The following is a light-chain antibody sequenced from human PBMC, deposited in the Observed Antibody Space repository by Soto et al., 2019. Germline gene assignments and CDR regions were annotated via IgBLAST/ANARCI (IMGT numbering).Light chain of an antibody. Sequence: DIQLTQSPSFLSASVGDRVTITCRASQGISTYLAWYQQKPRNAPKLLIYAASTLQSGVPSRFSGSGSGTEFTLTISSLQPEDFATYYCQQVKSYPLTFGGGTKVEIK. J-gene: IGKJ4*01. V-gene: IGKV1-9*01. CDR1: QGISTY. CDR2: AAS. CDR3: QQVKSYPLT.